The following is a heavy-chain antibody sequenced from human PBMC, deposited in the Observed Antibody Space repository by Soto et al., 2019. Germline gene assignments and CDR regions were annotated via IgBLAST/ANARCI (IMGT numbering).Heavy chain of an antibody. J-gene: IGHJ6*02. CDR3: ARLGFHYYYGMDV. CDR2: INPSGGST. CDR1: GYTFTSYY. Sequence: ASVKVSCKASGYTFTSYYMHWVRQAPGQGLEWMGIINPSGGSTSYAQKFQGRVTITRDTSASTAYMELSSLRSEDTAVYYCARLGFHYYYGMDVWGQGTTVTVSS. V-gene: IGHV1-46*01.